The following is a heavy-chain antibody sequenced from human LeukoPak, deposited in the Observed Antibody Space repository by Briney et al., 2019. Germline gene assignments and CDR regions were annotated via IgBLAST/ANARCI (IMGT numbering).Heavy chain of an antibody. V-gene: IGHV3-21*01. Sequence: GGSLRLSCTVSGFTFRSYSMNWVRQAPGKGLQWVSSISGNSAHIMYSDSVKGRFTISRDNAKNSVFLQMNSLRVEDTAMYYCVKGETRGQMTGFDPWAQGILVTVSS. CDR2: ISGNSAHI. CDR3: VKGETRGQMTGFDP. CDR1: GFTFRSYS. D-gene: IGHD3-10*01. J-gene: IGHJ5*02.